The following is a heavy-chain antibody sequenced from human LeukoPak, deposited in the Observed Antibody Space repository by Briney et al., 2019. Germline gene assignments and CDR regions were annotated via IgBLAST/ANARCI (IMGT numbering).Heavy chain of an antibody. J-gene: IGHJ4*02. CDR3: ASSSVLRYFDWLPMPFDY. CDR1: GGSFSGYY. Sequence: SETLSLTCAVYGGSFSGYYWSWIRQPPGKGLEWIGEINHSGSTNYNPSLKSRVTISVDTSKNQFSLKLSSVTAADTAVYYCASSSVLRYFDWLPMPFDYWGQGTLVTVSS. CDR2: INHSGST. D-gene: IGHD3-9*01. V-gene: IGHV4-34*01.